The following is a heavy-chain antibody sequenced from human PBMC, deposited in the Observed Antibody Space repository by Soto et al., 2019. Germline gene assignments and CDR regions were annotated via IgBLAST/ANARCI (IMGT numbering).Heavy chain of an antibody. CDR3: AAPRDEYGSGISWFTYGMDV. CDR2: LNGASGST. CDR1: GFTFSDYA. J-gene: IGHJ6*02. V-gene: IGHV3-23*01. D-gene: IGHD3-10*01. Sequence: GGSLRLSCLASGFTFSDYAMTWVRHVPGRGLEWVSSLNGASGSTYYADSVRGRFTISRDNSQNTLFLQMNRLTVDDTAIYYCAAPRDEYGSGISWFTYGMDVWGQGTTVTV.